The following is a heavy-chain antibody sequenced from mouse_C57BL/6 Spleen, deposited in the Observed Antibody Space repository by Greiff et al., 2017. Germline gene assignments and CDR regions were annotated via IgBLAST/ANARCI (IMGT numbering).Heavy chain of an antibody. J-gene: IGHJ2*01. Sequence: VQLQQSGPELVKPGASVKISCKASGYSFTGYYMNWVKQSPEKSLEWIGEINPSTGGTTYNQKFKAKATLTVDKSSSTAYMQLKSLTSEDSAVYYCARSRDYDPYYFDYWGQGTTLTVSS. CDR3: ARSRDYDPYYFDY. D-gene: IGHD2-4*01. CDR2: INPSTGGT. V-gene: IGHV1-42*01. CDR1: GYSFTGYY.